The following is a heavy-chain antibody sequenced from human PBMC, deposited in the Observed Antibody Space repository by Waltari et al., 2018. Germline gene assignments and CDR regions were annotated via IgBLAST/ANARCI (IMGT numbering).Heavy chain of an antibody. Sequence: QVQLVQSGAEVKKPGASVKVSCKASGYTFTSYGISWVRQAPGQGLEWMGWISAYKGNTNYAQKLQGRGTMTTDTSTSTAYMELRSLRSDDTAVYYCARDLLYSGSYYYYYGMDVWGQGTTVTVSS. J-gene: IGHJ6*02. CDR1: GYTFTSYG. CDR3: ARDLLYSGSYYYYYGMDV. V-gene: IGHV1-18*01. D-gene: IGHD1-26*01. CDR2: ISAYKGNT.